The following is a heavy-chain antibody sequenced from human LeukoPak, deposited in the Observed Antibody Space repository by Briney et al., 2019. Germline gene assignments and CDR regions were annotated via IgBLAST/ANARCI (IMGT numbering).Heavy chain of an antibody. V-gene: IGHV3-21*01. Sequence: PGGSLRLSCAASGFTFSSYSMNWVRQAPGKGLEWVSSISSSSSYIYYADSVKGRFTISRDNAKNSLYLQMNSLSAEDTAVYYCARGVVVVPAALEAFDIWGQGTMVTVSS. CDR1: GFTFSSYS. D-gene: IGHD2-2*01. J-gene: IGHJ3*02. CDR2: ISSSSSYI. CDR3: ARGVVVVPAALEAFDI.